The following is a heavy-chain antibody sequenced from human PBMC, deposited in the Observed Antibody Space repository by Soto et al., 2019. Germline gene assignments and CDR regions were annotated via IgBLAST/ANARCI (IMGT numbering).Heavy chain of an antibody. CDR2: ISYDGSNK. J-gene: IGHJ4*02. CDR1: GFTFSSYA. V-gene: IGHV3-30-3*01. CDR3: AREKPDYDSSGYYYHFDY. D-gene: IGHD3-22*01. Sequence: PAGSLRLSYAASGFTFSSYAMHGVRQAPGKGLEWVAVISYDGSNKYYADSVKGRFTISRDNSKNTLYLQMNSLRAEDTAVYYCAREKPDYDSSGYYYHFDYWGQGT.